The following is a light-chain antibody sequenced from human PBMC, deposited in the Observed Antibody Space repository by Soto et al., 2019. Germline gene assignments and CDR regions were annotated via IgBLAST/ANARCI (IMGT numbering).Light chain of an antibody. CDR3: HHYGNSPIT. Sequence: ELVLTQSPGTLSLSPAERVTLSCRASQSITSGCLAWYQQKPGQAPRLLIYGASSRAAGVPDRFSGSGSGTDFTLNINRLEPQDFAMYFCHHYGNSPITFGQGTRLETK. CDR2: GAS. J-gene: IGKJ5*01. V-gene: IGKV3-20*01. CDR1: QSITSGC.